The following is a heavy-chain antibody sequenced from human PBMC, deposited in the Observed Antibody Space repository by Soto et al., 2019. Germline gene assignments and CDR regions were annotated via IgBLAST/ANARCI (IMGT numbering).Heavy chain of an antibody. CDR2: INHSGST. Sequence: SETLSLTCAVYGGSFSGYYWSWIRQPPGKGLEWIGEINHSGSTNYNPSLKSRVTISVDTSKNQFSLKLSSVTAADTAVYYCARLDYDFWSGRFGDYWGQGTLVTVSS. V-gene: IGHV4-34*01. CDR3: ARLDYDFWSGRFGDY. J-gene: IGHJ4*02. CDR1: GGSFSGYY. D-gene: IGHD3-3*01.